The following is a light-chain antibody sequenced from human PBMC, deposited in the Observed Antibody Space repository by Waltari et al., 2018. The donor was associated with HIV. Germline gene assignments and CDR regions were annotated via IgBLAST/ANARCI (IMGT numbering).Light chain of an antibody. Sequence: QSALSQPPSASGCPGQSLTISCTGTSNDVGAYDYVSWYQQHPGRAPKLLFYEFAKRPAGPAERFSGNTAGSTALLTSSGLPADEDVYYFCAWYRNNIEAVFGGGTNLAVL. CDR1: SNDVGAYDY. CDR2: EFA. J-gene: IGLJ2*01. CDR3: AWYRNNIEAV. V-gene: IGLV2-8*01.